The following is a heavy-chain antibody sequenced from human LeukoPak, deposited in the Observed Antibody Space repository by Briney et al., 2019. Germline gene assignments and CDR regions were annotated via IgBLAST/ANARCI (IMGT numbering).Heavy chain of an antibody. CDR1: GFTFSSYE. V-gene: IGHV3-48*03. CDR3: ARESSITRTDY. J-gene: IGHJ4*02. Sequence: PGGSLRLSCAASGFTFSSYEMNWVRQAPGKGLEWVSYISSSGSTIYYADSVKGRFTISRDNAKNSLYLQMNSLRAEDTAVYYCARESSITRTDYWGQGTLVTVSS. D-gene: IGHD3-3*01. CDR2: ISSSGSTI.